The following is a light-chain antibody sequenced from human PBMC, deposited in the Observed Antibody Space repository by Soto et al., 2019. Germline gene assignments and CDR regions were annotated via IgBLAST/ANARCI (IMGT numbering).Light chain of an antibody. CDR3: QQRSNWPIT. CDR1: QSVSSY. CDR2: DAS. V-gene: IGKV3-11*01. Sequence: EIVLTQSPATLSLSPGERATVSCRASQSVSSYLAWYQQKPGQAPRLLIYDASNRAPGIPARFSGSGSGTDFNLTISSLEPEDFAVYYCQQRSNWPITFGQGTRLEIK. J-gene: IGKJ5*01.